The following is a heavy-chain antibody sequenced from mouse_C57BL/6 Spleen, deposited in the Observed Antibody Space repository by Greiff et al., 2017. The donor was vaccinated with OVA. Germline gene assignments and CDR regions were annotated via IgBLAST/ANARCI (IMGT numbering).Heavy chain of an antibody. CDR3: ARDSNYYAMDY. D-gene: IGHD2-5*01. Sequence: VQVVESGAELVRPGTSVKVSCKASGYAFTNYLIEWVKQRPGQGLEWIGVINPGSGGTNYNEKFKGKATLTADKSSSTAYMQLSSLTSEDSAVYFCARDSNYYAMDYWGQGTSVTVSS. V-gene: IGHV1-54*01. CDR1: GYAFTNYL. CDR2: INPGSGGT. J-gene: IGHJ4*01.